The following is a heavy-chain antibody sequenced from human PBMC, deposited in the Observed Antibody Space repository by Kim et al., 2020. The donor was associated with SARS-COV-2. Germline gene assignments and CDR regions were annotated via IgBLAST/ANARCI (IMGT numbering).Heavy chain of an antibody. D-gene: IGHD6-13*01. CDR3: ARALRGIDLDESSYYAMEV. CDR1: GFTLSGYW. V-gene: IGHV3-74*01. Sequence: GGSLRLSCVASGFTLSGYWVHWVRQTPEKGLVWISRINDDGTHTNYADSVKGRFTISSDSAKNTVYLQVDSLRAEDTAIYYCARALRGIDLDESSYYAMEVWGQGSSVTVSA. CDR2: INDDGTHT. J-gene: IGHJ6*01.